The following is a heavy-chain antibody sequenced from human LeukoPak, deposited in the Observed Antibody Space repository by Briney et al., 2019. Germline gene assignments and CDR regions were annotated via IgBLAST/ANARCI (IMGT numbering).Heavy chain of an antibody. V-gene: IGHV1-8*01. J-gene: IGHJ6*02. CDR3: ARSQMDGFYYYYGMDV. CDR1: GYTFTSYD. D-gene: IGHD2-8*01. Sequence: ASVKVSCKASGYTFTSYDINWVRQATGQGLEWMGWMNPNSGNTGYAQKFQGRVTMTRNTSISTAYVELSSLRSEDTAVYYCARSQMDGFYYYYGMDVWGQGTTVTVSS. CDR2: MNPNSGNT.